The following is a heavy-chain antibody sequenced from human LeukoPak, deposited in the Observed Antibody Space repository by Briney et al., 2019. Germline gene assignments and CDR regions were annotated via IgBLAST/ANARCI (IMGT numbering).Heavy chain of an antibody. V-gene: IGHV3-30*04. CDR3: ARDPDGYYDY. CDR2: ISYDGGSR. D-gene: IGHD2-2*03. CDR1: GFTFRSHV. J-gene: IGHJ4*02. Sequence: GGSLRLSCAAPGFTFRSHVMHWVRQAPGKGLEWVAVISYDGGSRYYAESVKGRFTISRDNSKDTLFLQMNSLRPDDTAVYYCARDPDGYYDYWGQGTLVIVSS.